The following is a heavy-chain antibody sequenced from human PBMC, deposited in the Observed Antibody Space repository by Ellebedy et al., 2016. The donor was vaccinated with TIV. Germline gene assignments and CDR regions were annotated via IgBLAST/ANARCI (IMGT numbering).Heavy chain of an antibody. CDR3: ARDLGYGDPGFDY. CDR1: GFTFSSYA. V-gene: IGHV3-30*07. CDR2: ISYDGSNK. D-gene: IGHD4-17*01. Sequence: GESLKISCAASGFTFSSYAMHWVRQAPGKGLEWVAVISYDGSNKYYADSVKGRFTISRDNSKNTLYLQMNSLRAEDTAVYYCARDLGYGDPGFDYWGQGTLVTVSS. J-gene: IGHJ4*02.